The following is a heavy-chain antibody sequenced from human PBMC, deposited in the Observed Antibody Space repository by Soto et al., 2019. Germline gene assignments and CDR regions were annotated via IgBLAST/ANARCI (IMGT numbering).Heavy chain of an antibody. CDR2: IYYTGSS. J-gene: IGHJ3*02. D-gene: IGHD5-12*01. Sequence: SETLSLTCTVSGGSISSSSYYWGLIRQPPGKGLEWIGSIYYTGSSYYNPSLKSRVTISIDTSKNQVSLKLSSVTAADTAVYYCARPGELATSHALDIWGQGTMVTVSS. CDR1: GGSISSSSYY. CDR3: ARPGELATSHALDI. V-gene: IGHV4-39*01.